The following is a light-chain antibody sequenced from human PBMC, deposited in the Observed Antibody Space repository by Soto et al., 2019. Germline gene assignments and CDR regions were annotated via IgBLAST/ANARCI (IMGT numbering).Light chain of an antibody. J-gene: IGLJ1*01. Sequence: QSALTQPASVSGSPGQSITISCTGTSSDVDGYDYVSWYQQHPGKAPKLMIFEVTNRPSGVSNRFSGSKSGNTASLTISGLRAEDEADYYCSSFRSTSTLPYVFGTGTKLTVL. CDR2: EVT. V-gene: IGLV2-14*01. CDR3: SSFRSTSTLPYV. CDR1: SSDVDGYDY.